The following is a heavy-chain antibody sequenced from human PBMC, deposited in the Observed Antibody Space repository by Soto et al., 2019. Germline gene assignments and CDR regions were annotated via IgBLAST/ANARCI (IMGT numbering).Heavy chain of an antibody. D-gene: IGHD2-8*01. CDR1: GGSISSSSYY. CDR3: ARQEVVLMVYAIPSWFDP. J-gene: IGHJ5*02. V-gene: IGHV4-39*01. Sequence: QLQLQESGPGLVKPSETLSLTCTVSGGSISSSSYYWGWIRQPPGKGLEWIGSIYYSGSTYYNPSLKSRVPISVDTSKNQFSLKLSSVTAADTAVYYCARQEVVLMVYAIPSWFDPWGQGTLVTVSS. CDR2: IYYSGST.